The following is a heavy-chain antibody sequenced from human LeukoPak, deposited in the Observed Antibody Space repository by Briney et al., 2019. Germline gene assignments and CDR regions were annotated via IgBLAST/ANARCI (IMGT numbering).Heavy chain of an antibody. CDR1: GGSISSYY. CDR2: IYYSGST. Sequence: PSETLSLTCTVSGGSISSYYWSWIRQPPGKGLEWIGYIYYSGSTNYNPSLKSRVTISVDTSKNQFSLKLSSVTAADTAVYYCARDSVVAGLFDYWGQGTLVTVSS. V-gene: IGHV4-59*01. J-gene: IGHJ4*02. D-gene: IGHD2-15*01. CDR3: ARDSVVAGLFDY.